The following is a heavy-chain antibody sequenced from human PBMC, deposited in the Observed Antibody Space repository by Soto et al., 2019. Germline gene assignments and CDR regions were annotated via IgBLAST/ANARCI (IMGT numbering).Heavy chain of an antibody. CDR2: IKQDGSEK. J-gene: IGHJ3*02. CDR1: GSTFSSYW. Sequence: GGSLRLSCAASGSTFSSYWMSWVRQAPGKGLEWVANIKQDGSEKYYVDSVKGRFTISRDNAKNSLYLQMNSLRAEDTAVYYCATFLHYDILTGYTPDAFDIWGQGTMVTVSS. CDR3: ATFLHYDILTGYTPDAFDI. D-gene: IGHD3-9*01. V-gene: IGHV3-7*01.